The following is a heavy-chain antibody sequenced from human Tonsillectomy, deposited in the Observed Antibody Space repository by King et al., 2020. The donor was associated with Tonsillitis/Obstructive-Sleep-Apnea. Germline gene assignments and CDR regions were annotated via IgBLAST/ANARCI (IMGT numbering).Heavy chain of an antibody. D-gene: IGHD3-16*01. V-gene: IGHV3-30*04. Sequence: HVQLVESGGGVVQPGRSLRLSCAASEFTFSSYAMHWVRQAPGKGLEWVAFISYDGSDKFYADSVKGRFTISRDNSKNTLYLQMNSLRTEDTAVYYCAIEGGGVSGAFDIWGPGAMVTVSS. CDR3: AIEGGGVSGAFDI. CDR2: ISYDGSDK. J-gene: IGHJ3*02. CDR1: EFTFSSYA.